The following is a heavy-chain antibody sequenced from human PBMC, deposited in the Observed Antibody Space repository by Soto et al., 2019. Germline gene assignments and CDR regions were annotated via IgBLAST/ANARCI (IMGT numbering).Heavy chain of an antibody. Sequence: GGSLRLSCAASGFTFSSYAMSWVRQAPGKGLEWVSAISGSGGSTYYADSVKGRFTISRDNSKNTLYLQMNSLRAEDTAVYYCAKVSLRFLEWLLSPFDYWGQGTLVTVSS. CDR1: GFTFSSYA. D-gene: IGHD3-3*01. CDR2: ISGSGGST. V-gene: IGHV3-23*01. CDR3: AKVSLRFLEWLLSPFDY. J-gene: IGHJ4*02.